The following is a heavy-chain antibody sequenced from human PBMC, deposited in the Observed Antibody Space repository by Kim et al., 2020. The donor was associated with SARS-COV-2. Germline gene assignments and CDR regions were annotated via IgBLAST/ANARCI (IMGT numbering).Heavy chain of an antibody. V-gene: IGHV1-18*01. D-gene: IGHD6-25*01. CDR3: ARDQGFRSGTLDY. J-gene: IGHJ4*02. Sequence: NYVQKFQGRVTRTTDTSTSTAYMEVRSLKSDDTAVYYCARDQGFRSGTLDYWGQGTLVTVSS.